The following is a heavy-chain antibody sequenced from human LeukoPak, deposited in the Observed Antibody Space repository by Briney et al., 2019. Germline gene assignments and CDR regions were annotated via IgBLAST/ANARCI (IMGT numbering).Heavy chain of an antibody. J-gene: IGHJ6*02. D-gene: IGHD5-12*01. CDR3: ARSGLDSRYYFGMDV. CDR1: GGSINSYY. Sequence: SETLSLTCTVSGGSINSYYWSWIRQPPGGGLEWIGYIYYSGSTNYNPSLKRRVTISLDTSKSQFSLKLRSVTAADTAVYYSARSGLDSRYYFGMDVWGQGTTVPVSS. V-gene: IGHV4-59*01. CDR2: IYYSGST.